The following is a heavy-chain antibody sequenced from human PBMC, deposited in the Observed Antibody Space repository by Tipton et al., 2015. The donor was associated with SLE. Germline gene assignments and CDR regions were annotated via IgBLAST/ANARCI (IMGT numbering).Heavy chain of an antibody. CDR3: ARYSSSWGFDY. D-gene: IGHD6-13*01. CDR1: GGSISSGGYY. CDR2: IYYSGST. Sequence: TLSLTCTVSGGSISSGGYYWSWIRQHPGKGLEWIGSIYYSGSTYYNPSLKSRVTMSVDTSKNQFSLKLSSVTAADTAVYYCARYSSSWGFDYWGQGTLVTVSS. V-gene: IGHV4-39*07. J-gene: IGHJ4*02.